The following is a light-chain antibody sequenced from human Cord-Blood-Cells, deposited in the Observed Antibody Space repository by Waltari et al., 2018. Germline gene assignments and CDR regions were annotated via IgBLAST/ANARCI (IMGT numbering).Light chain of an antibody. V-gene: IGLV2-23*02. CDR1: SSDVGSYNL. J-gene: IGLJ2*01. Sequence: QSALTQPASVSGSPGQSITISCTGTSSDVGSYNLVSWYQQHPGKAPKLMIYEVRKQPVGVYIPFSGSKSGNTASLPIAVLQAQDGADYYCCSYAGSSTFALVFGGGTKLTVL. CDR2: EVR. CDR3: CSYAGSSTFALV.